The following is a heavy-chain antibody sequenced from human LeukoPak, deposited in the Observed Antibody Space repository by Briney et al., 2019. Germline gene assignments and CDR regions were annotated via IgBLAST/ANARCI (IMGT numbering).Heavy chain of an antibody. V-gene: IGHV3-7*01. CDR3: VVGMATFYFDY. Sequence: VGSLRLSCAASGFTFSSYWMSWVRQAPGKGLEWVANIKQDGSEKYYVDTVKGRFTISRDNAMNSLYLHMNSLRAEDTAVYYCVVGMATFYFDYEYQGNVITVT. J-gene: IGHJ4*02. CDR2: IKQDGSEK. CDR1: GFTFSSYW. D-gene: IGHD5-24*01.